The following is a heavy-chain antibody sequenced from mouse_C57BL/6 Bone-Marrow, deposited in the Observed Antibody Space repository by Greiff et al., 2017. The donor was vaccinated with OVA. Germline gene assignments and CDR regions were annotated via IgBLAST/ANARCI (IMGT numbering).Heavy chain of an antibody. V-gene: IGHV5-6*01. CDR3: ARGFSWFAY. Sequence: EVKLVESGGDLVKPGGSLKLSCAASGFTFSSYGMSWVRQTPDKRLEWVATISSGGSYTYYPDSVKGRFTISRDNAKNTLYLQMSSLKSEDTAMYYCARGFSWFAYWGQGTLVTVSA. CDR1: GFTFSSYG. CDR2: ISSGGSYT. J-gene: IGHJ3*01.